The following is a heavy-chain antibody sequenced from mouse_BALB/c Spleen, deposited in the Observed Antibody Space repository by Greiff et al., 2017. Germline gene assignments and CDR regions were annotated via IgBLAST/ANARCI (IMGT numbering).Heavy chain of an antibody. CDR3: ARYGGYWYFDV. Sequence: VQLKESGGGLVQPGGSRKLSCAASGFTFSSFGMHWVRQAPEKGLEWVAYISSGSSTIYYADTVKGRFTISRDNPKNTLFLQMTSLRSEDTAMYYCARYGGYWYFDVWGAGTTVTVSS. V-gene: IGHV5-17*02. CDR1: GFTFSSFG. D-gene: IGHD1-2*01. J-gene: IGHJ1*01. CDR2: ISSGSSTI.